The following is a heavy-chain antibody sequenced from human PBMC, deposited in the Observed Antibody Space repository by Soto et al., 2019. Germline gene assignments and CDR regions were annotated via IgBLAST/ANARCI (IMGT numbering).Heavy chain of an antibody. CDR2: INHSGST. D-gene: IGHD6-13*01. CDR3: AKIAAAGAYYFDY. CDR1: GGSFSGYY. J-gene: IGHJ4*02. V-gene: IGHV4-34*01. Sequence: SETLSLTCAVYGGSFSGYYWSWIRQPPGKGLEWIGEINHSGSTNYNPSLKSRVTISVDTSKNQFSLKLSSVTAADTAVYYCAKIAAAGAYYFDYWGQGTLVTVSS.